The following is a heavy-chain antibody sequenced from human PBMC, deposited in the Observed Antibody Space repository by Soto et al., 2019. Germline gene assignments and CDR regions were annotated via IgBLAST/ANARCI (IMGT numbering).Heavy chain of an antibody. CDR3: ARGETQQQRDY. D-gene: IGHD6-13*01. CDR2: IYHSGST. V-gene: IGHV4-4*02. CDR1: GDSISSDKW. J-gene: IGHJ4*02. Sequence: QVQLQESGPGLVKPSGTLSLTCAVSGDSISSDKWWSWISQPPGKGLQWIGEIYHSGSTKYNPSLKSRVIISVDTSKNQFSLKLSSVTDADTAVYYCARGETQQQRDYWGQGTLVTVSS.